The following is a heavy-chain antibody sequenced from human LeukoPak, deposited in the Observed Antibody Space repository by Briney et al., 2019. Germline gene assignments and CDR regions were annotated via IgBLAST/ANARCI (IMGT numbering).Heavy chain of an antibody. CDR3: ATTRRGVSSGYYY. V-gene: IGHV4-39*01. J-gene: IGHJ4*02. Sequence: PSETLSLTCTVSGGSISSSSYYWGWIRQPPGKGLEWIGSIYYSGSTYYNPSLKSRVTISVDTSKNQFSLKLSSVTAADTAVYYCATTRRGVSSGYYYWGQGTLVTVSS. CDR1: GGSISSSSYY. D-gene: IGHD6-19*01. CDR2: IYYSGST.